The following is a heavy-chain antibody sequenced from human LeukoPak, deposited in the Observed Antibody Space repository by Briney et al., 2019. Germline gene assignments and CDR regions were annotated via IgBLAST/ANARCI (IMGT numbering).Heavy chain of an antibody. CDR3: AKDRGGNSPNWFDP. V-gene: IGHV3-23*01. J-gene: IGHJ5*02. Sequence: PGGSLRLSCAASGFTFSTYAMSWVRQAPGKGLEWVSAVSGSGGSTYYADSVKGRFTISRDNSKNTLYLQMNSLRAEDTAVYFCAKDRGGNSPNWFDPWGQGTLVTVSS. D-gene: IGHD4-23*01. CDR2: VSGSGGST. CDR1: GFTFSTYA.